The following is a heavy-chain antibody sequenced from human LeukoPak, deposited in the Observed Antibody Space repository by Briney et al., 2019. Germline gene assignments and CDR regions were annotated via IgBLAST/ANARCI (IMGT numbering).Heavy chain of an antibody. Sequence: GGSLRLSCAASSFTFSSYWMTWVRQAPGKGLEWVANIKEDGSKTFYVDSVKGRFTISRDNAKNSLYLQMNSLRAEDTAVYYCARDSESYTVEWGQGTLVTVSS. V-gene: IGHV3-7*01. J-gene: IGHJ4*02. CDR2: IKEDGSKT. CDR1: SFTFSSYW. CDR3: ARDSESYTVE. D-gene: IGHD3-16*02.